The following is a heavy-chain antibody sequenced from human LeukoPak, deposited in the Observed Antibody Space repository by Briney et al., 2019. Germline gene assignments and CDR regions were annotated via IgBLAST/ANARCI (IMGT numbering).Heavy chain of an antibody. CDR3: ARDARRGVELKAFDI. CDR1: GYTFTSYG. Sequence: GASVTVSCKASGYTFTSYGINWVRQATGQGLEWMGWMNPNSGNTGYAQKFQGRVTMTRNTSISTAYMELSSRRSEDTAVYYCARDARRGVELKAFDIWGQGTMVTVSS. V-gene: IGHV1-8*01. D-gene: IGHD1-7*01. J-gene: IGHJ3*02. CDR2: MNPNSGNT.